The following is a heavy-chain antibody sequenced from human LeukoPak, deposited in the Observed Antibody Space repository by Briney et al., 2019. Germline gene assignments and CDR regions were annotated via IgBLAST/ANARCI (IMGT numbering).Heavy chain of an antibody. V-gene: IGHV3-23*01. CDR3: ARRSYDSSGYDY. Sequence: PGGSLRLSCAASGFTFSSYAMSWVRQAPGKGLEWVSAISGSGDTTYYADSVKGRFTISRDNSKNTLYLQMNSLRAEDTAVYYCARRSYDSSGYDYWGQGTLVTVSS. J-gene: IGHJ4*02. CDR2: ISGSGDTT. D-gene: IGHD3-22*01. CDR1: GFTFSSYA.